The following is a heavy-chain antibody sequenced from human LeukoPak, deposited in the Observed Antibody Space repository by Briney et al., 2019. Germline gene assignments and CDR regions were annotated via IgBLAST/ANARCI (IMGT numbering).Heavy chain of an antibody. J-gene: IGHJ4*02. D-gene: IGHD6-6*01. CDR3: CKVVRGKNFFEN. Sequence: GGSLRLSCVASGFTLNKAWLSWVRQAPGKGLEGVGHIKGNNDGGKTDHARRVKGRFTISSDDSKNTLSLQMNSLKAEDTAVYYCCKVVRGKNFFENWGQGTLVAVSS. CDR2: IKGNNDGGKT. V-gene: IGHV3-15*01. CDR1: GFTLNKAW.